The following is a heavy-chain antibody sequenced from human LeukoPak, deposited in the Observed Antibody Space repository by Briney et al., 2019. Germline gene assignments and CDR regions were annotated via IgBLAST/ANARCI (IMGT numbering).Heavy chain of an antibody. J-gene: IGHJ5*02. CDR1: GYTFTSYG. CDR2: ISAYNGNT. V-gene: IGHV1-18*01. Sequence: GASVKVSCKASGYTFTSYGISWVRQAPGQGLEWMGWISAYNGNTNYAQKLQGRVTMTTDTSTSTAYMELRSLRSDDTAVYYCARDRDRYGDYGRQNWFDPWGQGTLVTVSS. CDR3: ARDRDRYGDYGRQNWFDP. D-gene: IGHD4-17*01.